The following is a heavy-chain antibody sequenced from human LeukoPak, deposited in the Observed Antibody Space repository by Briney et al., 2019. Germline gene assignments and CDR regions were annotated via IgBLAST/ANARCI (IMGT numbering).Heavy chain of an antibody. CDR1: GGSISSSSYY. J-gene: IGHJ3*02. CDR3: ARRARGGYRGYDSGSTAFDI. Sequence: SETLSLTCTVSGGSISSSSYYWGWIRQPPGKGLEWIGSIYYSGSTYYNPSLKSRVTISVDTSKNQFSLKLSSVTAADTAVYYCARRARGGYRGYDSGSTAFDIWGQGTMVTVSS. D-gene: IGHD5-12*01. V-gene: IGHV4-39*01. CDR2: IYYSGST.